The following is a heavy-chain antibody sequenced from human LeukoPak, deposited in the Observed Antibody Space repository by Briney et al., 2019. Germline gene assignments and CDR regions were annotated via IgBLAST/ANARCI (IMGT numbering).Heavy chain of an antibody. Sequence: SETLSLTCAVYGGSFSGYYWSWIRQPPGKGLEWIGEINHSGSTNYNPSLKSRVTISVDTSKNQFSLKLSSVTAADTAVYYCARKKGSWYDLLCYFDYWGQGTLVTVSS. J-gene: IGHJ4*02. CDR1: GGSFSGYY. D-gene: IGHD6-13*01. CDR3: ARKKGSWYDLLCYFDY. CDR2: INHSGST. V-gene: IGHV4-34*01.